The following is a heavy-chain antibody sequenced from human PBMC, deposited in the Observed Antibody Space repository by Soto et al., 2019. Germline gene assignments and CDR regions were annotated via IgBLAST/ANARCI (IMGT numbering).Heavy chain of an antibody. V-gene: IGHV4-31*03. D-gene: IGHD2-15*01. J-gene: IGHJ6*02. Sequence: SETLSLTCTVSGVSFSPNCWAWIRQHPGKGLEWIGYIYFSGTTYYNPSLKSRVTISVDTSKNQLSLKLSSVTAADTAVYYCARGSPYYGLDVWGQGTTVTVSS. CDR3: ARGSPYYGLDV. CDR1: GVSFSPNC. CDR2: IYFSGTT.